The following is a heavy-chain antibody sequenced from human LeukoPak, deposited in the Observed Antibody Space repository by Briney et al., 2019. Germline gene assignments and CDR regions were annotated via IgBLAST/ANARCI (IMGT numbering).Heavy chain of an antibody. D-gene: IGHD1-1*01. V-gene: IGHV4-38-2*02. CDR2: IYHSGST. Sequence: SETLSLTCTVSGDSLSSGHYWGWIRQAPGKGLEWIGSIYHSGSTYYNPSLKSRVIISVDTSKNQFSLKLSSVTAADTAVYYCARESWNDEYYWGQGTLVTVSS. CDR1: GDSLSSGHY. CDR3: ARESWNDEYY. J-gene: IGHJ4*02.